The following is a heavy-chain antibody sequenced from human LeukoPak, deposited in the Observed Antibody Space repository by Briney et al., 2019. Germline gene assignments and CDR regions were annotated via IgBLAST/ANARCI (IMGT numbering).Heavy chain of an antibody. CDR2: IKRDEGDT. CDR3: TRGGGSYSGGKFDY. J-gene: IGHJ4*02. Sequence: GGSLRLSCAASGFTFSNYWMSWVRQAPGKGLEWGANIKRDEGDTYYLDSVRGRFTISRDNAKNSLYLQLNSLRGEDTAVYYCTRGGGSYSGGKFDYWGQGTLVTVSS. V-gene: IGHV3-7*01. CDR1: GFTFSNYW. D-gene: IGHD1-26*01.